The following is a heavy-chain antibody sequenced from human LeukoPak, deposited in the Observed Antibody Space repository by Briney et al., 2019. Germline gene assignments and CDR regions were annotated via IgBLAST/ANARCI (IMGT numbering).Heavy chain of an antibody. V-gene: IGHV3-74*01. D-gene: IGHD2-2*02. J-gene: IGHJ6*02. CDR1: GFTFSSYW. Sequence: GGSLRLSCAASGFTFSSYWMHWVRQAPGKGLVWVSRINSDGSSTSYADSVKGRFTISRDNAKNTLYLQMNSLRAEDTAVYYCALLAVGLYQPLLYGLRNYYGMDVWGQGTTVTVSS. CDR3: ALLAVGLYQPLLYGLRNYYGMDV. CDR2: INSDGSST.